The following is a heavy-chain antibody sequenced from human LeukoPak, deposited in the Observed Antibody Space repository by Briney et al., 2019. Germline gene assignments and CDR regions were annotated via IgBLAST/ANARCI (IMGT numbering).Heavy chain of an antibody. V-gene: IGHV3-30-3*01. CDR3: ARGRPYCSSTSCFYFQH. Sequence: GGSLRLSCAASGFTFSSYAMHWVRQAPGKGLEWVAVISYDGSNKYYADSVKGRFTISRDNSKNTLYLQMNSLRAEDTAVYYCARGRPYCSSTSCFYFQHWGQGTLVTVSS. D-gene: IGHD2-2*01. CDR2: ISYDGSNK. J-gene: IGHJ1*01. CDR1: GFTFSSYA.